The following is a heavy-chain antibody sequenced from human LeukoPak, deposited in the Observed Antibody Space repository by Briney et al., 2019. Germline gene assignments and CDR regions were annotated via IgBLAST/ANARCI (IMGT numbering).Heavy chain of an antibody. J-gene: IGHJ4*02. CDR3: TKDLDVWGSYRPPDDY. V-gene: IGHV3-23*01. CDR1: GFTFSSYA. Sequence: GGSLRLSCAASGFTFSSYAMSWVRQAPGKGLEWVSAISGSGGSTYYADSVKGRFTISRDNSKNTLYLQMNSLRAEDTAVYYCTKDLDVWGSYRPPDDYWGQGTLVTVSS. CDR2: ISGSGGST. D-gene: IGHD3-16*02.